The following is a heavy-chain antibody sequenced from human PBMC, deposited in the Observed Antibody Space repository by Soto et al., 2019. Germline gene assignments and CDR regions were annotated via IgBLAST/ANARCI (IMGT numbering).Heavy chain of an antibody. D-gene: IGHD2-2*01. V-gene: IGHV4-59*01. Sequence: QVQLQESGPGLVKPSETLSLTCTVSGGSISSYYWSWIRQPPGKGLEWIGYIYYSGSTNYNPSLKSRVTISVDTSKNQFSLKLSSVTAADTAVYYCARDAPGVVPGDKGFDPWGQGTLVTVSS. CDR3: ARDAPGVVPGDKGFDP. CDR2: IYYSGST. CDR1: GGSISSYY. J-gene: IGHJ5*02.